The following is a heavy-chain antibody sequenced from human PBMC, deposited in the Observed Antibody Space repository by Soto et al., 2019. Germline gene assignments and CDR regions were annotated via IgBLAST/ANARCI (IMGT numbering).Heavy chain of an antibody. Sequence: GGSLRLSCAASGFTVSSNYMSWVRQAPGKGLEWVSVIYSGGSTYYADSVKGRFTISRDNSKNTLYLQMNSLRAEDTAVYYCARGGHYYYYGMDVWGQGTTVTVSS. V-gene: IGHV3-66*01. CDR2: IYSGGST. CDR1: GFTVSSNY. CDR3: ARGGHYYYYGMDV. J-gene: IGHJ6*02.